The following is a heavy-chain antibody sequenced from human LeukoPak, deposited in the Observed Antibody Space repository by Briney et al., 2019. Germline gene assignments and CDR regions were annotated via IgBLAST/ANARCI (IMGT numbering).Heavy chain of an antibody. D-gene: IGHD3-10*01. CDR1: GYTFTSYD. V-gene: IGHV1-8*01. CDR3: ARGRGAHGSGSYYNIILSY. Sequence: ASVKVSCKASGYTFTSYDINWVRQATGQGLEWMGWMNPNSGNTGYAQKFQGRVTMTRNTSISTAYMELSSLRSEDTAVYYCARGRGAHGSGSYYNIILSYWGQGTLVTVSS. CDR2: MNPNSGNT. J-gene: IGHJ4*02.